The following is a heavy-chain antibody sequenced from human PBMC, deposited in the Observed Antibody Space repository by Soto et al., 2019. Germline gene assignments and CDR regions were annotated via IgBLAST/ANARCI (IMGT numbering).Heavy chain of an antibody. V-gene: IGHV4-59*01. CDR3: ASMIGDPVLSFDS. J-gene: IGHJ5*01. D-gene: IGHD3-10*02. Sequence: QVQLQESGPGLVKPSETLSLTCTVSGGSISSYYWSWIRQPPGKGLEWIGFIFYSGSTSYNPSLKSRVTISIDTSEYQFSLKLNSVNAAHTAVYYCASMIGDPVLSFDSWGQGTLVAVSS. CDR1: GGSISSYY. CDR2: IFYSGST.